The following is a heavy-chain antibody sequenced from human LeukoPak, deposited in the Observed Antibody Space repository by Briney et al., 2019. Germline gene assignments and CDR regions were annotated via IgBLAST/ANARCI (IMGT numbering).Heavy chain of an antibody. V-gene: IGHV3-23*01. CDR2: IRDSGGNT. CDR3: VKGQEFLEYIYDF. D-gene: IGHD3-3*01. J-gene: IGHJ4*02. CDR1: GFTFSTSA. Sequence: GGSLRLSCAASGFTFSTSAMSWVRQAPGKGLEWVSTIRDSGGNTNYADSVKGRFAISRDNAKNTLYLQMNSLRADDTAVYFCVKGQEFLEYIYDFWGQGTLVTVSS.